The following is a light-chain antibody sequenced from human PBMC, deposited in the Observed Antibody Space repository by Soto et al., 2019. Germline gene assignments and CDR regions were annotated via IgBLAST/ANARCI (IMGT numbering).Light chain of an antibody. J-gene: IGKJ2*03. Sequence: AIRMTQSPSSLSASTGDRVTITCRASQGISSYLAWYQQKPGKAPKLLIYAASTLQSGVPSRFSGSGSGTDFTLTVSCLQSEDFATYYCERYYSYPRSFGEGIKLEIK. CDR2: AAS. CDR3: ERYYSYPRS. CDR1: QGISSY. V-gene: IGKV1-8*01.